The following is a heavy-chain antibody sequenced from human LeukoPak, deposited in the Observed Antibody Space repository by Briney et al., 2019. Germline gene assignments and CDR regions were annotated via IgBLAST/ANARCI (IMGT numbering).Heavy chain of an antibody. CDR3: ARGANYDFWSGYYIPSYYYYMDV. Sequence: PRGSLRLSCAASGFTFSSYSMSWVRQAPGKGLEWVSSISSSSSYIYYADSVKGRFTISRDNAKNSLYLQMNSLRAEDTAVYYCARGANYDFWSGYYIPSYYYYMDVWGKGTTVTVSS. J-gene: IGHJ6*03. D-gene: IGHD3-3*01. V-gene: IGHV3-21*01. CDR1: GFTFSSYS. CDR2: ISSSSSYI.